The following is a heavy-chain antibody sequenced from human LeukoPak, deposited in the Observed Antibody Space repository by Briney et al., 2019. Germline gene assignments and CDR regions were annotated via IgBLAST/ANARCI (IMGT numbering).Heavy chain of an antibody. J-gene: IGHJ4*02. CDR1: GFTFNAYS. CDR2: ISESSYHI. V-gene: IGHV3-21*01. CDR3: ARKVPSAQSDF. Sequence: GGSPRLSCAASGFTFNAYSMMWVRQAPGKGLEWVTSISESSYHIYYADSVKGRFTISRDNAKNSLYLQMNSLRADDTAVYYCARKVPSAQSDFWGQGTLVTVSS.